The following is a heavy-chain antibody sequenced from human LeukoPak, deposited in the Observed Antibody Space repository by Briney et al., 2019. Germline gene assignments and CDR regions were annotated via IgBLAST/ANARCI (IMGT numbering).Heavy chain of an antibody. V-gene: IGHV3-53*01. D-gene: IGHD6-13*01. Sequence: PGGSLRLSCAASGFTVSDNYMSWVRQAPGKGLEWVSVMYSRGDTYYAKSVKGRFTFSRDISKNTLYLQMNGLRTEDTAMYYCARDAPQVPAAGVLASWGQGTLVIVCS. CDR1: GFTVSDNY. J-gene: IGHJ5*02. CDR3: ARDAPQVPAAGVLAS. CDR2: MYSRGDT.